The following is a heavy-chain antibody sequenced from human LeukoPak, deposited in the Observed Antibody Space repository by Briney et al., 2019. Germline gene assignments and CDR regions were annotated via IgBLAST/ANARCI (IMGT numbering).Heavy chain of an antibody. CDR3: ARDRAIGSGSYYLFDY. Sequence: SETLSLTCTVSGGSISSYYWSWIRQPAGKGLEWIGLIYTSGSTNYNPSLKSRVTMSVDTSKNQFSLKLSSVTAADTAAYYCARDRAIGSGSYYLFDYWGQGTLVTVSS. CDR1: GGSISSYY. V-gene: IGHV4-4*07. D-gene: IGHD3-10*01. CDR2: IYTSGST. J-gene: IGHJ4*02.